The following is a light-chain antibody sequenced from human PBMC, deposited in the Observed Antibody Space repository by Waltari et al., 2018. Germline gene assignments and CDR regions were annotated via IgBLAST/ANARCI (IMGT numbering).Light chain of an antibody. J-gene: IGKJ1*01. Sequence: EIVLTQSPGTVSLSPGERATVSCRASQTVTSSDLAWYQQQPGQAPRLRIYDASRRATGIPDRFSGSGSGTDFTLTISRLEPEDFAVYYCQQYHSSPRTFGQGTMVEIK. CDR1: QTVTSSD. CDR3: QQYHSSPRT. CDR2: DAS. V-gene: IGKV3-20*01.